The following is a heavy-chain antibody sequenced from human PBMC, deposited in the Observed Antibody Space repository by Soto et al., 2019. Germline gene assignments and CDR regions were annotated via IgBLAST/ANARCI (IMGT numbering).Heavy chain of an antibody. CDR1: GGTFSSYA. D-gene: IGHD4-17*01. Sequence: QVQLVQSGAEVKKPGSSVKVSCKASGGTFSSYAISWVRQAPGQGLEWMGGIIPIFGTANYVQKFQGRVTVTADESTSTAYMELSSLRSEDTAVHYCARAIFYGDYLQGFDPWGQGTLVTVSS. V-gene: IGHV1-69*12. CDR3: ARAIFYGDYLQGFDP. CDR2: IIPIFGTA. J-gene: IGHJ5*02.